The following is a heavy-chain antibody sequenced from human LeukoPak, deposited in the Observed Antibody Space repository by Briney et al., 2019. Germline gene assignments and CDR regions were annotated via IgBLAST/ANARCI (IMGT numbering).Heavy chain of an antibody. CDR1: GFTFSSYA. CDR3: AKLLFGGVIVPIDY. V-gene: IGHV3-23*01. D-gene: IGHD3-16*02. CDR2: ITGSGGST. Sequence: SGGSLRLSCAASGFTFSSYAMSWVRQAPGKGLEWVSPITGSGGSTYYAASVKGRFTISSDNSKNTLYLQMNSLRAEDTAIYYCAKLLFGGVIVPIDYWGQGTLVTVSS. J-gene: IGHJ4*02.